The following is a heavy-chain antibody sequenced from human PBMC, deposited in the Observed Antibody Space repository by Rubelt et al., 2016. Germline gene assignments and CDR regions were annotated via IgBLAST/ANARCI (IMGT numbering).Heavy chain of an antibody. Sequence: QVQLQESGPGLVKSSETLSLTCTVSGGSISSYYWSWIRQPPGKGLEWIGSIYRCGNTYYNLSLRSRVTISVYTSKNQFSLKLTSVAGADTAAYYRATGLQAQRSFDDWGQGTLVTVSS. CDR2: IYRCGNT. CDR1: GGSISSYY. J-gene: IGHJ4*02. D-gene: IGHD3-16*01. V-gene: IGHV4-59*12. CDR3: ATGLQAQRSFDD.